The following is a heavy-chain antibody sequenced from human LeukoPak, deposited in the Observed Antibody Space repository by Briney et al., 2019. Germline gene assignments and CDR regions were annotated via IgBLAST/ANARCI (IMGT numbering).Heavy chain of an antibody. CDR1: GGSFSGYY. D-gene: IGHD4-17*01. Sequence: SETLSLTCAVYGGSFSGYYWSWIRQPPGKGLEWIGEINHSGSTNYNPSLKSRVTTSVDTSKNQFSLKLSSVTAADTAVYYCARPRDMTTVTTQAFDIWGQGTMVTVSS. CDR3: ARPRDMTTVTTQAFDI. CDR2: INHSGST. J-gene: IGHJ3*02. V-gene: IGHV4-34*01.